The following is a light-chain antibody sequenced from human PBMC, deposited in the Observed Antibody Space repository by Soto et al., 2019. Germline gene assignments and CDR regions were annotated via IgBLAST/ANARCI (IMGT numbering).Light chain of an antibody. CDR1: ITDVGSSNY. Sequence: QSALTQPASVSGSPGQSITISCTGTITDVGSSNYVSWYKQHPGKAPKLMIYDVSNRPSGVSNRFSGSKSGNTASLTISGLQAEDEAEYYCSSYTNTSTWVFGGGTKLTVL. CDR3: SSYTNTSTWV. V-gene: IGLV2-14*01. J-gene: IGLJ2*01. CDR2: DVS.